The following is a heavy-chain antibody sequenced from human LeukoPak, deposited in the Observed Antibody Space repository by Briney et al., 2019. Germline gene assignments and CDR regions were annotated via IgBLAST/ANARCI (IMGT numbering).Heavy chain of an antibody. J-gene: IGHJ6*02. Sequence: SQTLSLTCVISGDSFSSNSAAWNWIRQSPSRGLEWLGRTYYRSEWFHDYVVSVKSRMIINPDTSKNQFSLQLNSVTPEDTAIYYCVGGGTSVAGMDVWGQGTTVTVSS. CDR2: TYYRSEWFH. CDR3: VGGGTSVAGMDV. V-gene: IGHV6-1*01. D-gene: IGHD1-1*01. CDR1: GDSFSSNSAA.